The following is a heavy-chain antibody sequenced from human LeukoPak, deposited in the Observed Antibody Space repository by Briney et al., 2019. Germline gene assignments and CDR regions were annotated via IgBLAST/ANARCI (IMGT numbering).Heavy chain of an antibody. CDR2: ISYDGGNK. CDR3: ARGGQWLVPLY. V-gene: IGHV3-30-3*01. J-gene: IGHJ4*02. D-gene: IGHD6-19*01. CDR1: GFTFSSCA. Sequence: PGGSLRLSCGASGFTFSSCAMHWVRQAPGKGLEWVALISYDGGNKYYADSVKGRFTISRDNSKNTLYLQMNSLRAEDTAVYYCARGGQWLVPLYWGQGTLVTVSS.